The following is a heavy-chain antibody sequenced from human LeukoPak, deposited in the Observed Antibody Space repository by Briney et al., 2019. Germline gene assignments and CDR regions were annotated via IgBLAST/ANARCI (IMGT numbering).Heavy chain of an antibody. V-gene: IGHV1-2*02. CDR3: ARDEKYSSSWYYFDY. D-gene: IGHD6-13*01. CDR1: GYTFTGYY. CDR2: INPNSGGT. Sequence: ASVKVSCKASGYTFTGYYMHWVRQAPGQGLEWMGWINPNSGGTNYAQKFQGRVTMTRDTSISTAYMELSRLRSDDTAVYYCARDEKYSSSWYYFDYWGQGTLVTVSS. J-gene: IGHJ4*02.